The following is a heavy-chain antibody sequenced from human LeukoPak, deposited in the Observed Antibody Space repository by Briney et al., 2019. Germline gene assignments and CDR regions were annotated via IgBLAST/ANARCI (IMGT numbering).Heavy chain of an antibody. CDR2: ISSSGSTI. Sequence: GGSLRLSCAASGFTFSDYYMSWIRQAPGKGLEWVSYISSSGSTIYYADSVKGRFTISRDNAKNSLYLQMNSLRAEDTAVYYCARGPTVVVPAAARFDPWGQGTLVTVSS. V-gene: IGHV3-11*04. CDR1: GFTFSDYY. J-gene: IGHJ5*02. D-gene: IGHD2-2*01. CDR3: ARGPTVVVPAAARFDP.